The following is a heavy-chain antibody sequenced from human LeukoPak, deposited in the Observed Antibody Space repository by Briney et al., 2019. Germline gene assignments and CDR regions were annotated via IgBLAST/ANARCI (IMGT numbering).Heavy chain of an antibody. CDR1: GFTFSSHW. CDR2: INQDGSEN. V-gene: IGHV3-7*04. J-gene: IGHJ4*02. CDR3: ARANWAGFHY. D-gene: IGHD7-27*01. Sequence: SGGSLRLSCAASGFTFSSHWMSWVRQPPGKGLEWVASINQDGSENYYVDSVRGRFTISRDNANNSLYLQMNSLRAEDTAVYYCARANWAGFHYWGQGTLVTVSS.